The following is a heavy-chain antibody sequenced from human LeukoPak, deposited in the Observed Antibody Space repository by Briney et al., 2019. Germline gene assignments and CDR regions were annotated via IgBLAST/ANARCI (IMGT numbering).Heavy chain of an antibody. Sequence: SETLSLTCTVSGGSISSSSYYWGWIRQPPGKGLEWIGSIYYSGSTYYNPSLKSRVTISVDTSKNQFSLKLSSVTAADTAVYYCARPPRQYHYMDFWGKGTTVTVSS. CDR2: IYYSGST. J-gene: IGHJ6*03. CDR1: GGSISSSSYY. CDR3: ARPPRQYHYMDF. V-gene: IGHV4-39*01.